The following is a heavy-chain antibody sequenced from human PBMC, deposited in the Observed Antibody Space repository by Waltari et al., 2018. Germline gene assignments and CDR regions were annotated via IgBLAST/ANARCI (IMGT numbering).Heavy chain of an antibody. CDR1: GFTFSSYS. D-gene: IGHD5-18*01. V-gene: IGHV3-21*01. J-gene: IGHJ4*02. CDR3: ASSEIGGYSYDY. Sequence: EVQLVESGGGLVKPGGSLRLSCAASGFTFSSYSMNWVRQAPGKGLEWVSSISSSSSYIYYADSVKGRFTISRDNAKNSLYLQMNSLRAEDTAVYYCASSEIGGYSYDYWGQGTLVTVSS. CDR2: ISSSSSYI.